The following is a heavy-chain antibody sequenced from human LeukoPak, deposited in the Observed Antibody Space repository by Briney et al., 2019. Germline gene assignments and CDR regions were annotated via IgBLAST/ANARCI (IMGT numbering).Heavy chain of an antibody. D-gene: IGHD1-1*01. CDR1: GFTFSSFD. J-gene: IGHJ6*03. V-gene: IGHV3-13*01. CDR2: IGTASDT. Sequence: GGSLRLSCAASGFTFSSFDMHWVRQPTGQGLEWVSTIGTASDTYYPGSVEGRFTLSRDNAKNSLYLQMNSLTAGDTAVYYCASGPPRGKYYYMDVWGKGTTVTVSS. CDR3: ASGPPRGKYYYMDV.